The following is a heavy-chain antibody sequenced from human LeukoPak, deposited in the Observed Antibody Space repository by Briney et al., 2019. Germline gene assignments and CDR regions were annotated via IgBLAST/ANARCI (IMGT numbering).Heavy chain of an antibody. CDR2: ITPGGGT. CDR3: ARDRYGDGFAHFDY. J-gene: IGHJ4*02. CDR1: GYTFTSYA. D-gene: IGHD5-24*01. Sequence: ASVKVSCKASGYTFTSYAMHWARQAPGQGLEWMGWITPGGGTNYPQKFQGRVAITWDTSITTAYMDLSWLTSDDTAVYYCARDRYGDGFAHFDYWGQGALVIVSS. V-gene: IGHV1-2*02.